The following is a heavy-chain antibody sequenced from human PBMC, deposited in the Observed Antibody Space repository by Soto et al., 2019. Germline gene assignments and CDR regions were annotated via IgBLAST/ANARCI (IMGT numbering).Heavy chain of an antibody. CDR3: ARGWGFGFDP. CDR1: GGSFSGPN. J-gene: IGHJ5*02. Sequence: QVQLQQWGAGLLKPSETLSLACAVYGGSFSGPNWSWIRPPPGKGLEWIGEINHSGSTNYNPSLKRRVTISIDMSKNQYSLKVSSVTAADTAVYYCARGWGFGFDPWGQGILVTVSS. V-gene: IGHV4-34*01. CDR2: INHSGST. D-gene: IGHD3-10*01.